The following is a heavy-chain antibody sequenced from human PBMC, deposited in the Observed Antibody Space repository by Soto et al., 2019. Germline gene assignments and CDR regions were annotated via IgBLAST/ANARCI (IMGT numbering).Heavy chain of an antibody. V-gene: IGHV3-74*01. D-gene: IGHD2-21*01. CDR3: ARDGEGF. CDR2: INTDGSIA. J-gene: IGHJ4*02. CDR1: GFHFRNNW. Sequence: GSLRPLCGGPGFHFRNNWMHWVRRVPGRGLVWVSRINTDGSIADYVDSVKGRFTVFRDNAKKILYLQMNNLRVEDTAVYYCARDGEGFWGQGTLVTVSS.